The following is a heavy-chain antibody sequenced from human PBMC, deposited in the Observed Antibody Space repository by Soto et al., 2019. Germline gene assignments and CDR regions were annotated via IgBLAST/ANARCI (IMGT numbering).Heavy chain of an antibody. Sequence: PSETLSLTCAVYGGSVNGYYWNWIRQPPGKGLEWIGEINHTGGTHYNPSLKSRVTMSVDTSKNQFSLRLSSVTAADTAIYYCATRITVFGLLIPPFDPWGQGTLVTSPQ. CDR1: GGSVNGYY. D-gene: IGHD3-3*01. CDR2: INHTGGT. CDR3: ATRITVFGLLIPPFDP. J-gene: IGHJ5*02. V-gene: IGHV4-34*01.